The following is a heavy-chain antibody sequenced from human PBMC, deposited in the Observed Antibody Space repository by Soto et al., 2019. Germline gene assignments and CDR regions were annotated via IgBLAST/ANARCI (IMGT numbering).Heavy chain of an antibody. V-gene: IGHV3-23*01. CDR3: AKGKSSGGGWNYGMDV. J-gene: IGHJ6*02. CDR2: IGSSGGST. D-gene: IGHD6-19*01. CDR1: GFTFSSYA. Sequence: EVPLLESGGGLVQPGGSLRLSCAASGFTFSSYAMSWVRQAPGKGLEWVSAIGSSGGSTSYADSVKGRFTLSRANSNTPLYLQTTRPRAEATAVYYCAKGKSSGGGWNYGMDVWGQGTTVTVAS.